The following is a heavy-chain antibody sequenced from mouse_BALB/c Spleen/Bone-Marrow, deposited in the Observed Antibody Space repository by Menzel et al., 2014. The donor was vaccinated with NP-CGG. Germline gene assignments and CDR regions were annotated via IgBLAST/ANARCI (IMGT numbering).Heavy chain of an antibody. CDR2: IYYSGTI. CDR3: ARYGNYFDV. Sequence: VQLQQSGPGLVKPSQTVSLTCTVTGISITTGNYSWSWIRQFPGNKLEWIGYIYYSGTITYNPSLTSRTTVTRDTSKNQFFLEMNSLTAEDTATYYCARYGNYFDVWGAGTTVTVSS. V-gene: IGHV3-5*02. D-gene: IGHD2-1*01. J-gene: IGHJ1*01. CDR1: GISITTGNYS.